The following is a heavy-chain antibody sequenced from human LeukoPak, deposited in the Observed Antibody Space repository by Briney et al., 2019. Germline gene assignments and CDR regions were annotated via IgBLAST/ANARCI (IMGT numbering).Heavy chain of an antibody. Sequence: ASVKVSFKGSGYTFTYYYMHWVQQAPGKGLEWMGLVDPEDGETIYAEKFQGRVTITADTSTDTAYMELSSLRSEDTAVYYCATSPYCGGDCYLDWFDPWGQGTLVTVSS. J-gene: IGHJ5*02. D-gene: IGHD2-21*01. CDR1: GYTFTYYY. CDR2: VDPEDGET. CDR3: ATSPYCGGDCYLDWFDP. V-gene: IGHV1-69-2*01.